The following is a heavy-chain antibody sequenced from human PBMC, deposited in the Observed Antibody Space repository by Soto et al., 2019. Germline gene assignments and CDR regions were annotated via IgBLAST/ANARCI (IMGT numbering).Heavy chain of an antibody. J-gene: IGHJ4*02. CDR1: GGSIRSGDYY. CDR3: ATSLPVVNTATEDY. D-gene: IGHD2-21*01. Sequence: SETLSLTCTVSGGSIRSGDYYWSWIRQPPGKGLEWIGYIYYSGSTYYNPSLKSRVTISVDTSKNQFSLKLSSVTAADTAVYYCATSLPVVNTATEDYWGQGTLVTVSS. V-gene: IGHV4-30-4*01. CDR2: IYYSGST.